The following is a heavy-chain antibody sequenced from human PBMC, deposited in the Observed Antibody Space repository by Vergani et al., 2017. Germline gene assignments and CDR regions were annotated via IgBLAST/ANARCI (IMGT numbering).Heavy chain of an antibody. CDR2: INAGNGNT. CDR3: ARVGTIFGVVNPFDY. V-gene: IGHV1-3*01. Sequence: QVKLVQSGAEVKKPGASVKVSCKASGYTFTSYAMHWVRQAPGQRLEWMGWINAGNGNTKYSQKFQGRVTITRDTSASTAYMELSSLRSEDTAVYYCARVGTIFGVVNPFDYWGQGTLVTVSS. J-gene: IGHJ4*02. D-gene: IGHD3-3*01. CDR1: GYTFTSYA.